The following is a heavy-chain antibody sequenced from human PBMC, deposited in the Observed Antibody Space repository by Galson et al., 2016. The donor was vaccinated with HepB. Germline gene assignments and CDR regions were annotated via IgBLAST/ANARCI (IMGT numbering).Heavy chain of an antibody. CDR2: IYWDGER. J-gene: IGHJ5*01. D-gene: IGHD4-17*01. Sequence: PALVKPTQTLTLTCSFSGFSLNASRLDVAWIRQPPGKALEWLALIYWDGERRYSPSLQGRLTITKDTSENQVVLTMTNMNSADTGTYYCARRPVRFSHVLDPWGQGTLVTVSS. CDR3: ARRPVRFSHVLDP. V-gene: IGHV2-5*02. CDR1: GFSLNASRLD.